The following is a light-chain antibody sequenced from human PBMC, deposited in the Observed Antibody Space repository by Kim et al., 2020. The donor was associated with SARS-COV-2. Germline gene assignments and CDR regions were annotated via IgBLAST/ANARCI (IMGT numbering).Light chain of an antibody. CDR2: WAS. V-gene: IGKV4-1*01. CDR3: QQYYSDPWT. Sequence: ATINCKSSQSVLYTSDNKNYLAWYQQKPGQPPKLLIDWASTRESGVPDRFSGSGSGTDFTLTISSLQAEDVSVYYCQQYYSDPWTFGQGTKVDIK. CDR1: QSVLYTSDNKNY. J-gene: IGKJ1*01.